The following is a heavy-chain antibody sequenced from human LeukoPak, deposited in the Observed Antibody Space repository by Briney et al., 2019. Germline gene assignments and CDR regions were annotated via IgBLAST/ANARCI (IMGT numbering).Heavy chain of an antibody. J-gene: IGHJ5*02. V-gene: IGHV3-7*01. CDR3: ARDSSFGDYGRPWFDP. D-gene: IGHD4-17*01. CDR1: GFTFSSYW. CDR2: IKQDGSEK. Sequence: GGSLRLSCAASGFTFSSYWMSWVRQAPGKGLEWVANIKQDGSEKYYVDSVKGRLTISRDNAKNSLYLQMNSLRAEDTAVYYCARDSSFGDYGRPWFDPWGQGTLVTVSS.